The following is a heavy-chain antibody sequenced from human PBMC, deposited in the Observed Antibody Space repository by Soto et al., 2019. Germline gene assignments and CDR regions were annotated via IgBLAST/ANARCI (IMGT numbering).Heavy chain of an antibody. Sequence: ASVKVSCKASGYTFTSYDINWVRQATGQGLEWMGWLNPNSGNTGYAQKFQGRVTMTRNTSISTAYMELSSLRSEDTAVYYCAIPFSDSSPVSYWGQGTPVTVSS. CDR2: LNPNSGNT. CDR3: AIPFSDSSPVSY. V-gene: IGHV1-8*01. CDR1: GYTFTSYD. D-gene: IGHD6-13*01. J-gene: IGHJ4*02.